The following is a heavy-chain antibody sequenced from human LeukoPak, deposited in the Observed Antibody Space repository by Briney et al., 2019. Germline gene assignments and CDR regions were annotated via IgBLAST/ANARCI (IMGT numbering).Heavy chain of an antibody. D-gene: IGHD6-13*01. CDR1: GFTFSSYS. CDR3: AGTTSLRGYTDF. V-gene: IGHV3-21*01. Sequence: GGSLRLSCAASGFTFSSYSMNWVRQAPGKGLEWVSSISSSSSYIYYADSVKGRFTISRDNAKNSLYLQMNSLRAEDTAVYYCAGTTSLRGYTDFWGQGTLVTVSS. J-gene: IGHJ4*02. CDR2: ISSSSSYI.